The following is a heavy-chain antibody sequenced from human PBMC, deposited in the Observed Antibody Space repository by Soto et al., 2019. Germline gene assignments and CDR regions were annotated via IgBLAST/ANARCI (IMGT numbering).Heavy chain of an antibody. CDR2: ISGSGVST. D-gene: IGHD3-16*01. V-gene: IGHV3-23*01. J-gene: IGHJ4*02. CDR1: GFTFSNYA. CDR3: AREPSTYAVWGPRGYFDY. Sequence: PGGSLRLSCAASGFTFSNYAMSWVRQAPGKGLEWVSAISGSGVSTYYADSVKGRFTISRDNSKNTLYLQMNSLRAEDTAVYYCAREPSTYAVWGPRGYFDYWGQGTLVTVSS.